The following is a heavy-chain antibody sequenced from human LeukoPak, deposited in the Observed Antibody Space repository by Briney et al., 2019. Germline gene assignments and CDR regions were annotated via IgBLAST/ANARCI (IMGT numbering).Heavy chain of an antibody. J-gene: IGHJ4*02. CDR3: TPQTGASNFDY. Sequence: GGSLRLSCAASGFSFSVYEMHWVRQAPGKGLEWISDISSSGTTTYYADSVKGRFTISRDNTQNSLYLQMNRLRVEDTAVYYCTPQTGASNFDYGAQGPLVTVSS. CDR2: ISSSGTTT. CDR1: GFSFSVYE. D-gene: IGHD3-10*01. V-gene: IGHV3-48*03.